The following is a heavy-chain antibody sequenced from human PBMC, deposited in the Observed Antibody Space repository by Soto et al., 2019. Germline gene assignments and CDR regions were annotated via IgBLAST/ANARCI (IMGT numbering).Heavy chain of an antibody. CDR2: IIPIFGTA. Sequence: SVKVSCKASGGTFSSYAISWVRQAPGQGLEWMGGIIPIFGTANYAQEFQGRVTITADESTSTAYMELSSLRSEDTAVYYCARDRHGDYLFDYWGQGTLVTVSS. D-gene: IGHD4-17*01. J-gene: IGHJ4*02. V-gene: IGHV1-69*13. CDR3: ARDRHGDYLFDY. CDR1: GGTFSSYA.